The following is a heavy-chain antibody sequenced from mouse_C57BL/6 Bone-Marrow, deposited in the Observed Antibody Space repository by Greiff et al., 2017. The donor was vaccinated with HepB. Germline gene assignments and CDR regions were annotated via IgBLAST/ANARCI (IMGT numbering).Heavy chain of an antibody. V-gene: IGHV1-12*01. Sequence: SGAELVRPGASVKMSCKASGYTFTSYNMHWVKQTPRQGLEWIGAIYPGNGDTSYNQKFKGKATLTVDTASSTAYMQLSSLTSEDSAVYFCARGIITTVVENYFDYWGQGTTLTVSS. D-gene: IGHD1-1*01. CDR1: GYTFTSYN. J-gene: IGHJ2*01. CDR2: IYPGNGDT. CDR3: ARGIITTVVENYFDY.